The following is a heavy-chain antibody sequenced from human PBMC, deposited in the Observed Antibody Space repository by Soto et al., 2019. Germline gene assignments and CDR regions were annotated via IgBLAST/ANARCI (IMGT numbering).Heavy chain of an antibody. CDR1: GYTFTSYA. CDR2: INAGNGNT. J-gene: IGHJ6*02. Sequence: GASVKVSCKASGYTFTSYAMHWVRQAPGQRLEWMGWINAGNGNTKYSQKFQGRVTITRDTSASTAYMELSSLRSEDTAVYYCARELLELDGMDVWGQGTTVTVSS. V-gene: IGHV1-3*01. D-gene: IGHD1-7*01. CDR3: ARELLELDGMDV.